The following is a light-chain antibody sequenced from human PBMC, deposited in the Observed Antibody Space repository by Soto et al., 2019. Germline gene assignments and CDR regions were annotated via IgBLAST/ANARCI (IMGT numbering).Light chain of an antibody. V-gene: IGLV1-44*01. CDR2: SNT. CDR1: SSNIGSNA. J-gene: IGLJ2*01. Sequence: QSVLTQPPSASGTPGQRVTISCSGRSSNIGSNAVNWYQQVSGTAPKLLIYSNTQRPSGVPDRFSGSKSGTSASLAISGLQSEDEADYYCAAWDDSLNGVLFGGGTKLTVL. CDR3: AAWDDSLNGVL.